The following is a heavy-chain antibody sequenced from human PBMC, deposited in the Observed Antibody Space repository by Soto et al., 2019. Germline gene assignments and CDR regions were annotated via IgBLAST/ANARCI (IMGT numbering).Heavy chain of an antibody. CDR3: ARHRDAHMDV. V-gene: IGHV3-74*01. Sequence: EVQLVESGGGLVQPGGSLRLSCAASRSTFSNYWMHWVRQAPGKGLVWVSRINSDGSSTNYADSVKGRFTISRDSAKNTLYLQMNSLRAEDTAVYYCARHRDAHMDVWGQGTTVTVSS. CDR2: INSDGSST. CDR1: RSTFSNYW. J-gene: IGHJ6*02.